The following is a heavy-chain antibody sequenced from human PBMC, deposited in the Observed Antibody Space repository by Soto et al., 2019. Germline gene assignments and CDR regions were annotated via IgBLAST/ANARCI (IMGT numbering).Heavy chain of an antibody. CDR2: IYSGGST. J-gene: IGHJ4*02. CDR3: ARVEGAPRFRYFDY. CDR1: GFTVSSNY. Sequence: EVQLVESGGGLIQPGGSLRLSCAASGFTVSSNYMSWVRQAPGKGLEGVSVIYSGGSTYYADSVKGRFTISRDNSKNTLYLQMNSLRAEDTAVYYCARVEGAPRFRYFDYWGQGTLVTVSS. V-gene: IGHV3-53*01.